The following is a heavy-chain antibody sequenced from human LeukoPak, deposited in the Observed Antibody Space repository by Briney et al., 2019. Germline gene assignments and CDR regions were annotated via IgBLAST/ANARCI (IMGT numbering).Heavy chain of an antibody. J-gene: IGHJ4*02. V-gene: IGHV3-23*01. CDR3: ARGWYNFDY. CDR2: INNSGDRR. D-gene: IGHD6-19*01. Sequence: PGGSLRLSCAASEFTLRSYSMHWVRQAPGKGLEWVSGINNSGDRRFYADSVKGRFTISRDNSKNTLYLQMNSLRAEDTAVYYCARGWYNFDYWGQGTRVTVSS. CDR1: EFTLRSYS.